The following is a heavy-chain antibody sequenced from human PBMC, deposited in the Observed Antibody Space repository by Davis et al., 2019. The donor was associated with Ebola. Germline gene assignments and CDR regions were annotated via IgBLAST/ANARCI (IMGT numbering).Heavy chain of an antibody. CDR3: AKDKAPYYYYGMDV. Sequence: PGGSLRLSCAASGFTFSTYGMHWVRQAPGKGLEWVAVISYDGSQKYYTGSVKGRFTISRDNSKHTLFLQMNSLRGEDAAVYYCAKDKAPYYYYGMDVWGQGTTVTVSS. V-gene: IGHV3-30*18. J-gene: IGHJ6*02. CDR2: ISYDGSQK. CDR1: GFTFSTYG.